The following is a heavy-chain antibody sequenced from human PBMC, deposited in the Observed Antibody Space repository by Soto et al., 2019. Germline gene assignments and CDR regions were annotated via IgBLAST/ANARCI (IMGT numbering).Heavy chain of an antibody. CDR3: AAGRAVAGMGY. J-gene: IGHJ4*02. CDR1: GGSISSYY. Sequence: SETLSLTCTVPGGSISSYYWSWIRQPPGKGLEWIGYIYYSGSTNYNPSLKSRVTISVDTSKNQFSLKLSSVTAADTAVYYCAAGRAVAGMGYWGQGTLVTVSS. CDR2: IYYSGST. D-gene: IGHD6-19*01. V-gene: IGHV4-59*01.